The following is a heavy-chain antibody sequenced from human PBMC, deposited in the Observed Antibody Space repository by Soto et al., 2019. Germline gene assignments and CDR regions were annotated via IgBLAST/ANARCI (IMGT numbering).Heavy chain of an antibody. Sequence: PSETLSLTCTVSGGSISSGSYYWGWIRQPPGKGLEWIGSIYYSGSTYYNPSLKSRVTISVDTSKNQFSLKLSSVTAADTAVYYCALGSGGSCYLAGWFDPWGQGTPVTVYS. J-gene: IGHJ5*02. D-gene: IGHD2-15*01. CDR1: GGSISSGSYY. CDR3: ALGSGGSCYLAGWFDP. CDR2: IYYSGST. V-gene: IGHV4-39*01.